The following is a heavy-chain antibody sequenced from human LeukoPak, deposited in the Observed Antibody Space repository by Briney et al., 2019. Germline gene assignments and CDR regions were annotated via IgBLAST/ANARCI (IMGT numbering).Heavy chain of an antibody. CDR1: GFTFSSYG. Sequence: GGSLRLSCAASGFTFSSYGMHWVRQAPGKGLEWVAFIRYDGSNKYYADSVKGRFTISRDNSKNTLYLQMNSLRAEDTAVYYCAKDLDIVATSHFDYWGQETLVTVSS. D-gene: IGHD5-12*01. CDR3: AKDLDIVATSHFDY. V-gene: IGHV3-30*02. CDR2: IRYDGSNK. J-gene: IGHJ4*02.